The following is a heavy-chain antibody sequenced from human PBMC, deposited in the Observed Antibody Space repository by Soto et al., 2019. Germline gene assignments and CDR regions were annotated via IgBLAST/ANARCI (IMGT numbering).Heavy chain of an antibody. J-gene: IGHJ4*02. V-gene: IGHV3-30*18. CDR1: GFTLRSYG. CDR3: AKDFGINWYYFDC. D-gene: IGHD1-1*01. CDR2: ISYDGSDK. Sequence: PGGPLRLSCEASGFTLRSYGMHWVRQAPGKGLEGVTLISYDGSDKYYADSVKGRFPISRDNSKNMLYLQMNSLGAEDTAVYYCAKDFGINWYYFDCWGKGTLVTAPQ.